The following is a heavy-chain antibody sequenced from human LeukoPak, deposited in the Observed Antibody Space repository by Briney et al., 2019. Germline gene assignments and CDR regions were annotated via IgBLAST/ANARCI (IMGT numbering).Heavy chain of an antibody. Sequence: GGSLRLSCAASGFTFDDYAMHWVRQAPGKGLEWVSLISWDGGSTYYADSVKGRFTISRDNSKNSLYLQMNSLRAEDTALYYCAKDGAAAAGTNYYYYYYMDVWGKGTTVTVSS. CDR1: GFTFDDYA. J-gene: IGHJ6*03. CDR3: AKDGAAAAGTNYYYYYYMDV. CDR2: ISWDGGST. D-gene: IGHD6-13*01. V-gene: IGHV3-43D*03.